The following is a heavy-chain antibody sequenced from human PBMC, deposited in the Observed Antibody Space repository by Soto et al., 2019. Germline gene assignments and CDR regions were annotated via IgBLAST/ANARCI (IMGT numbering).Heavy chain of an antibody. CDR1: GVFVTSYH. J-gene: IGHJ5*02. D-gene: IGHD1-26*01. CDR2: TAHTLNT. Sequence: SETLSLTCSVSGVFVTSYHWSWLRQFPGKGLEWIAYTAHTLNTNYNPSLKSRVIISLDTSKNQVFLQLTSVTVADTAVYYCARDRHAGFTHYFDPMGQGTLGTVSS. CDR3: ARDRHAGFTHYFDP. V-gene: IGHV4-59*02.